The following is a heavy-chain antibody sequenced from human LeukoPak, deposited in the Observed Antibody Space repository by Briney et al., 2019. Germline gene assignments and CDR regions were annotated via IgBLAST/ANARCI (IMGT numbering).Heavy chain of an antibody. CDR3: ARGPY. J-gene: IGHJ4*02. Sequence: GGSLRLSCAASGFTLSRYDLHWVRQAPGKGLEWVAVISYDGSNKYYADSVKGRFTISRDNSKNTLYLQMNSLRAEDTAVYYCARGPYWGQGTLVTVSS. V-gene: IGHV3-30-3*01. CDR1: GFTLSRYD. CDR2: ISYDGSNK.